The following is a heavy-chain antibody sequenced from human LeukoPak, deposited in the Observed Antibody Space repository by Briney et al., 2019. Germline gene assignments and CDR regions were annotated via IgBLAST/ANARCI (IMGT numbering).Heavy chain of an antibody. Sequence: SVKVSCKASGGTFSSYAISWVRQAPGQGLEWMGRIIPIFGIANYAQKFQGRVTINAAKSTSTAYMELSSLRSEDTAVYYCARQEATFCTTPSCYSPFNYHYGIDVWGQGTTVTVSS. J-gene: IGHJ6*02. CDR3: ARQEATFCTTPSCYSPFNYHYGIDV. D-gene: IGHD2-2*01. CDR2: IIPIFGIA. V-gene: IGHV1-69*04. CDR1: GGTFSSYA.